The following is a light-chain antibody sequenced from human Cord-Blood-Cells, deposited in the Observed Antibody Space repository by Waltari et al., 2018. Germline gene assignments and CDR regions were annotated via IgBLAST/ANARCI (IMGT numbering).Light chain of an antibody. CDR2: GAS. V-gene: IGKV3-15*01. J-gene: IGKJ2*03. Sequence: EIVMTQSPATLSVSPGERATLSCRASRSVSSNLAWYQQKPGQAPRLLIDGASTRATGIPARFSGSGSGTEFTLTISSLQSEDLAVYYCQQYNNWPPYSFGQGTKLEIK. CDR1: RSVSSN. CDR3: QQYNNWPPYS.